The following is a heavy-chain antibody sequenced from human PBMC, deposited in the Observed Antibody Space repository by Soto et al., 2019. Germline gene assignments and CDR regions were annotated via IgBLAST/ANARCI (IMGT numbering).Heavy chain of an antibody. V-gene: IGHV1-69*13. Sequence: GASVKVSCKASGGTFSSYAISWVRQAPGQGLEWMGGIIPIIGTANYAQKFQGRVTITADESTSTAYMELSSLRSEDTAVYYCARDLSTIHEEGYFDYWGQGTLVTVSS. CDR1: GGTFSSYA. D-gene: IGHD1-26*01. CDR2: IIPIIGTA. CDR3: ARDLSTIHEEGYFDY. J-gene: IGHJ4*02.